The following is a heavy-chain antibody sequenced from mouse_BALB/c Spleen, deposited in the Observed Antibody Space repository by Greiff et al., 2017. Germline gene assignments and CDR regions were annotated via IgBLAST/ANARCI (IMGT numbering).Heavy chain of an antibody. CDR2: INSNGGST. CDR3: ARDLPLYAMDY. V-gene: IGHV5-6-3*01. J-gene: IGHJ4*01. Sequence: EVKLMESGGGLVQPGGSLKLSCAASGFTFSSYGMSWVRQTPDKRLELVATINSNGGSTYYPDSVKGRFTISRDNAKNTLYLQMSSLKSEDTAMYYCARDLPLYAMDYWGQGTSVTVSS. CDR1: GFTFSSYG.